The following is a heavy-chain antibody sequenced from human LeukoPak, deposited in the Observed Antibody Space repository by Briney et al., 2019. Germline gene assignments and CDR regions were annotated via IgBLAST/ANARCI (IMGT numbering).Heavy chain of an antibody. CDR2: IIPIFGTA. V-gene: IGHV1-69*13. J-gene: IGHJ4*02. D-gene: IGHD3-16*02. CDR1: GYTFTSYD. Sequence: ASVKVSCKASGYTFTSYDINWVRQATGQGLEWMGGIIPIFGTANYAQKFQGRVTITADESTSTAYMELSSLRSEDTAVYYCARDYVWGSYRLDYWGQGTLVTVSS. CDR3: ARDYVWGSYRLDY.